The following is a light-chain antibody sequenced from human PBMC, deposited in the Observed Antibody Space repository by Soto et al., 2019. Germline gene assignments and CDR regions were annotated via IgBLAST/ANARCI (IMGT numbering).Light chain of an antibody. V-gene: IGKV1-5*03. J-gene: IGKJ1*01. CDR3: QKYNSFPWK. CDR1: QSISSW. CDR2: EAS. Sequence: DIQMTPSLSTLSASVLYIVTITFRASQSISSWLAWYQQKPAKAPKLLIYEASSLESGVPSRFSGSGSGTEFTLTISSLQPDDFATYACQKYNSFPWKFGQGTKVDIK.